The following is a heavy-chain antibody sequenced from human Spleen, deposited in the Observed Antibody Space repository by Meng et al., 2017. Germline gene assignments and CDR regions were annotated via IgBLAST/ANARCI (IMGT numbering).Heavy chain of an antibody. V-gene: IGHV1-46*01. J-gene: IGHJ4*02. CDR3: ARDSVGATGFCDY. CDR1: GYTFTSYY. Sequence: ASVKVSCKASGYTFTSYYMHWVRQAPGQGLEWMGVINPSGAGTTYAQKFQGRVTMTRDTSTSTVYMELSSLRSEDTVVYYCARDSVGATGFCDYWGQGTLVTVSS. CDR2: INPSGAGT. D-gene: IGHD1-26*01.